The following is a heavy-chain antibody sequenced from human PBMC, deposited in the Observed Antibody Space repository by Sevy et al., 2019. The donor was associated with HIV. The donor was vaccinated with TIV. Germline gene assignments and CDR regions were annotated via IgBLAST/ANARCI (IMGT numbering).Heavy chain of an antibody. J-gene: IGHJ4*02. CDR1: GFTFSDYY. V-gene: IGHV3-11*01. D-gene: IGHD6-13*01. Sequence: GGSLRLSCAASGFTFSDYYMSWIRQAPGKGLEWVSYISSNGSTIYYADSVKGRFTISRDNAKNSLYLQMNSLRAEDTALYYCARVGFSSSWPARFNYWGQGTLVTVSS. CDR3: ARVGFSSSWPARFNY. CDR2: ISSNGSTI.